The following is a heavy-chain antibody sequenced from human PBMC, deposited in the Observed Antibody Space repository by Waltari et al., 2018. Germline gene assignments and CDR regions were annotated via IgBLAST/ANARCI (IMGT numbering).Heavy chain of an antibody. D-gene: IGHD3-16*01. CDR3: ARSVWGSASYYFDY. J-gene: IGHJ4*02. Sequence: QVQLQESGPGLVKPSQTLSLTCTVSGGSIRSGSYYWSWIRHHPGKGLEWIGFIYYSGNTYYNPSLKSLVTISVDTSKNQFSLNLSSVTAADTAVYYCARSVWGSASYYFDYWGQGALVTVSS. CDR2: IYYSGNT. V-gene: IGHV4-31*01. CDR1: GGSIRSGSYY.